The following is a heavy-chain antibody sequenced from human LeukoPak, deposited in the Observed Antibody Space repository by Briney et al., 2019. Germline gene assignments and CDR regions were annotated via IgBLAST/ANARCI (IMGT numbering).Heavy chain of an antibody. Sequence: ASVKVSCKASGYTFTSYEISWVRQATGQGLEWMGWMNTKSGNTAYAKKFQGRVTMTRDTSISTAYMELSSLRSEDTAVYYCAKAGIVATMNADWFDPWGQGTLVIVSS. V-gene: IGHV1-8*01. CDR1: GYTFTSYE. CDR2: MNTKSGNT. D-gene: IGHD5-12*01. J-gene: IGHJ5*02. CDR3: AKAGIVATMNADWFDP.